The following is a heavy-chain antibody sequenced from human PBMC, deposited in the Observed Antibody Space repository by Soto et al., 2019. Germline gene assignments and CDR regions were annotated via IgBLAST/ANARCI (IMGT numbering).Heavy chain of an antibody. V-gene: IGHV1-69*06. J-gene: IGHJ6*02. D-gene: IGHD2-21*01. CDR1: GGTFGNYA. CDR2: IIPIFKTA. Sequence: QQQLVQSGAEVKKPGSSVKVSCKASGGTFGNYAISWVRQAPGQGLEWMGKIIPIFKTANYAQKFHGRITFTADTSPRTDTAYMELSSVRSEDTALYYCTTVSIPRIYGEDVWGQGTTVTVSS. CDR3: TTVSIPRIYGEDV.